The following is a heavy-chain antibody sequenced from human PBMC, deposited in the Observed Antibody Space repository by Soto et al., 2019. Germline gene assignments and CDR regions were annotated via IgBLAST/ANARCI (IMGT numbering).Heavy chain of an antibody. V-gene: IGHV3-21*01. CDR1: GFTVSSYS. CDR2: ISSSSSYI. J-gene: IGHJ6*03. CDR3: ARVGGYYYYYMDV. Sequence: ELQLVESGGGLVKPGGSLRLSCAASGFTVSSYSMNWVRQAPGKGLEGVSSISSSSSYIYYADSVKGRFTISRDNAKNALYLQMHSLRAEDTAVYYCARVGGYYYYYMDVWGKGTTVTVSS. D-gene: IGHD2-15*01.